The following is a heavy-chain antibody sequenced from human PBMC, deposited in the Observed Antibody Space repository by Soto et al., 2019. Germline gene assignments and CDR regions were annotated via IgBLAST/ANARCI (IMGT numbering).Heavy chain of an antibody. D-gene: IGHD5-12*01. V-gene: IGHV4-4*07. CDR3: AREGSYSAYNFAHGIQLWSFDF. J-gene: IGHJ4*02. Sequence: SETLSLTCTVSGGSINTFYWSWVRQPAGKGLGWIGRIFSSGSTSFNPSLESRVAMSVDTSKNHFSLNLSSVTAADMAVYYCAREGSYSAYNFAHGIQLWSFDFWRQGALVTVSS. CDR2: IFSSGST. CDR1: GGSINTFY.